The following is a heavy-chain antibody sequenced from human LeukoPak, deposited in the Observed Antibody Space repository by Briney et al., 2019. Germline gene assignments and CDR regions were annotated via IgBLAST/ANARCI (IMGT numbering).Heavy chain of an antibody. CDR3: ARRTVTRDWYFDL. CDR1: GFTLRNYW. CDR2: INEDGSEK. D-gene: IGHD4-17*01. Sequence: GGSLRLSCVASGFTLRNYWVSWVRQAPGKGPQWVANINEDGSEKYYVGSVKGRFIISRDNAKNSVYLQMNGLRAEDTAVYYCARRTVTRDWYFDLWGRGTLVTVSS. J-gene: IGHJ2*01. V-gene: IGHV3-7*01.